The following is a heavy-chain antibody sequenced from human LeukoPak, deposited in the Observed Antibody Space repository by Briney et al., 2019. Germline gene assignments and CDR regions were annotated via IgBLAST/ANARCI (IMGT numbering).Heavy chain of an antibody. Sequence: GASVKVSCKASGYTFTGYYMHWVRQAPGQGLEWMGWINPNSGGTNYAQKFQGRVTMTRDMSISTAYMELSRLRSDDTAVYYCARDSGYSYGNYFDYWGQGTLVTVSS. V-gene: IGHV1-2*02. CDR2: INPNSGGT. D-gene: IGHD5-18*01. J-gene: IGHJ4*02. CDR1: GYTFTGYY. CDR3: ARDSGYSYGNYFDY.